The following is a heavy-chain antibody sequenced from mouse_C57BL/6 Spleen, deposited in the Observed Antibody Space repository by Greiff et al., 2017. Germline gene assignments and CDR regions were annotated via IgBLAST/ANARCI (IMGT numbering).Heavy chain of an antibody. V-gene: IGHV1-18*01. CDR3: ARMRYYYGSSYFDV. D-gene: IGHD1-1*01. Sequence: EVQLQQSGPALVKPGASVKIPCKASGYTFTDYNMDWVKQSHGKSLEWIGDINPNNGGTIYNQKFKGKATLTVDKSSSTAYMELRSLTSEDTAVYYCARMRYYYGSSYFDVWGTGTTVTVSS. J-gene: IGHJ1*03. CDR2: INPNNGGT. CDR1: GYTFTDYN.